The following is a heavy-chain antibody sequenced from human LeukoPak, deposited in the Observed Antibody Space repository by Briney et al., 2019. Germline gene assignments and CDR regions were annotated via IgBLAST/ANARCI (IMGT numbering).Heavy chain of an antibody. CDR3: ANSPYYLDY. V-gene: IGHV4-59*01. CDR2: VYYSGST. Sequence: SETLSLTCTVSAGSTSIYYLSWDRQPPGKGLEWIGYVYYSGSTNYNPSLKSRVTMSVDTSKNQFSLKLSSVTAADPAVYYCANSPYYLDYWGQGTLVTVSS. CDR1: AGSTSIYY. J-gene: IGHJ4*02. D-gene: IGHD2-15*01.